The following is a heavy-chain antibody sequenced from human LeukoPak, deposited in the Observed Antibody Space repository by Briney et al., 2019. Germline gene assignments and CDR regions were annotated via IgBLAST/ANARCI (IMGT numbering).Heavy chain of an antibody. V-gene: IGHV3-9*01. CDR3: ARDRSLGPPGGFDY. J-gene: IGHJ4*02. CDR1: GFTFDDYA. D-gene: IGHD3-16*01. CDR2: ISWNSGSI. Sequence: PGGSLRLSCAASGFTFDDYAMHWVRQAPGKGLEWVSGISWNSGSIGYADSVKGRFTISRDNAKNSLYLQMHSLRADDTAVYYCARDRSLGPPGGFDYWGQGTLVTVSS.